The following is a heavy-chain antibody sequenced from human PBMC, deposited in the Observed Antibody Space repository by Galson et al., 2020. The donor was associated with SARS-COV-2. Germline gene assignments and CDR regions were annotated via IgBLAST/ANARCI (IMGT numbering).Heavy chain of an antibody. V-gene: IGHV3-74*01. CDR3: ARGNSAWANWHFDL. Sequence: GGSLRLSCAASKFTLSSYWMYWVRQAPGKGLVYVSRINSDGGITNYADSVKGRFTISRDNAKNTLYLQMNSLRAEDTALYYCARGNSAWANWHFDLWGRGTLVAVSS. D-gene: IGHD4-4*01. J-gene: IGHJ2*01. CDR1: KFTLSSYW. CDR2: INSDGGIT.